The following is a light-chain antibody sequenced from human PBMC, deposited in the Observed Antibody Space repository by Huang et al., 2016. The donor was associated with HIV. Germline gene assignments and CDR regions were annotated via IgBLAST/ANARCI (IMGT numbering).Light chain of an antibody. CDR1: QRISSW. CDR3: QEYSGFSLT. Sequence: DIQMTQSPSTLSASIGDRVTITCRASQRISSWLAGYQQKPGKAPKLLISEVSKLESGVPSRFSGSGSGTQFTLTINSLQPDDFATYYCQEYSGFSLTFGGGTKVGIK. V-gene: IGKV1-5*03. CDR2: EVS. J-gene: IGKJ4*01.